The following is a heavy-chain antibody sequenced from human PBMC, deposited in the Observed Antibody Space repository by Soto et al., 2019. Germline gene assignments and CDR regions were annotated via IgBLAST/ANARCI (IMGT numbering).Heavy chain of an antibody. CDR3: ARGRDSAFDF. CDR1: GDSLSTNNVA. CDR2: TYYYTSKWIN. V-gene: IGHV6-1*01. J-gene: IGHJ4*02. Sequence: SQTLSLTCVISGDSLSTNNVAWNWIRQSPSRGLEWLGRTYYYTSKWINDYAESVKSRISVTPDTSKNQFSLQLNSVTPEDTAMYYCARGRDSAFDFWGQGTLVTVSS. D-gene: IGHD5-18*01.